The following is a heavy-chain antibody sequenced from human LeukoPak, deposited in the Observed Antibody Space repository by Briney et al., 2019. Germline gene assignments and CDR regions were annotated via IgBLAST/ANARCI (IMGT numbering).Heavy chain of an antibody. V-gene: IGHV1-2*02. CDR1: GYTFTGYY. J-gene: IGHJ5*02. D-gene: IGHD6-19*01. Sequence: ASVKVSGKASGYTFTGYYMHWVRQAPGQGLEWMGWINPNSGGTNYAQKFQGRVTMTRDTSISTAYVELSRLRSDDTAVYYCARVTVAGTGNWFDPWGQGTLVTVSS. CDR3: ARVTVAGTGNWFDP. CDR2: INPNSGGT.